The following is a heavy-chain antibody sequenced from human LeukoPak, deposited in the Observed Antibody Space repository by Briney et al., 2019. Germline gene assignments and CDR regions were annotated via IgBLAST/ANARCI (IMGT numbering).Heavy chain of an antibody. J-gene: IGHJ5*02. CDR2: INHSGST. Sequence: SETLSLTCAVYGGSFSGYYWSWIRQPPGKGLEWIGEINHSGSTNYNPSLKSRVTISVDTSKNQFSLKLSSVTAADTAVYYYARVTRITIFGVVIRRWFDPWGQGTLVTVSS. CDR3: ARVTRITIFGVVIRRWFDP. D-gene: IGHD3-3*01. V-gene: IGHV4-34*01. CDR1: GGSFSGYY.